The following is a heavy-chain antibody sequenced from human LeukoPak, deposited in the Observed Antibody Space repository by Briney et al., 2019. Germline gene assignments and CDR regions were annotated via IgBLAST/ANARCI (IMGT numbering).Heavy chain of an antibody. CDR2: IYTSGST. D-gene: IGHD6-13*01. J-gene: IGHJ5*02. CDR1: GGSISSYY. CDR3: ARRVGSSTEFNGFDP. Sequence: SETLSLTCTVSGGSISSYYWSWIRQPPGKGLEWIGYIYTSGSTNYNPSLKSRVTISVDTSKNQFSLKLSSVTAADTAVYYCARRVGSSTEFNGFDPWGQGTLVTVSS. V-gene: IGHV4-4*09.